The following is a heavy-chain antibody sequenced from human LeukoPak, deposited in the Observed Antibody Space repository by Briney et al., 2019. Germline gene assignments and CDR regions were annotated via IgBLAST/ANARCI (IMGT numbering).Heavy chain of an antibody. J-gene: IGHJ4*02. D-gene: IGHD3-16*01. CDR2: MYTGGTT. CDR3: AKDEATSGGGLAS. CDR1: GFTVSGTH. Sequence: GGSLRLSCAASGFTVSGTHMSWVRQAPGKGLEWVSAMYTGGTTYYADSVMGRFTVSRDNSRNIVFLHMNSLRVDDTAVYYCAKDEATSGGGLASWGQGTLVTVSS. V-gene: IGHV3-53*01.